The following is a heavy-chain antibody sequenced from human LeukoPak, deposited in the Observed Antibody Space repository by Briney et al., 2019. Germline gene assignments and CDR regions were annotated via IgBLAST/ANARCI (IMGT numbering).Heavy chain of an antibody. Sequence: PGGSLRLSCAASGFTFSSYWMSWVRQAPGKGLEWVANIKQDGSEKYYVDSVKGRFTISRDNAKNSLYLQMNSLRAEDTAVYYCASWGSGSQTGWFDPWGQGTLVTVSS. V-gene: IGHV3-7*01. CDR2: IKQDGSEK. CDR1: GFTFSSYW. CDR3: ASWGSGSQTGWFDP. J-gene: IGHJ5*02. D-gene: IGHD3-10*01.